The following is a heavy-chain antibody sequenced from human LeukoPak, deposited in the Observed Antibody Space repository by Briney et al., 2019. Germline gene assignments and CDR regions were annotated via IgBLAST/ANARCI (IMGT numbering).Heavy chain of an antibody. CDR3: ARGPGGSDIYYYMDV. V-gene: IGHV1-2*02. CDR2: INPNSGGT. D-gene: IGHD2-15*01. CDR1: GYTFTGYY. J-gene: IGHJ6*03. Sequence: ASVKVSCKASGYTFTGYYMHWVRQAPGQGLEWMGWINPNSGGTNYAQKFQGRVTMTRDTSISTAYMELSRLRSDDTAVYYCARGPGGSDIYYYMDVWGKGTTVTVSS.